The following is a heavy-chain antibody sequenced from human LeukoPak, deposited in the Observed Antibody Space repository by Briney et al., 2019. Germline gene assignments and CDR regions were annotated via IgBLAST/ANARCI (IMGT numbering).Heavy chain of an antibody. D-gene: IGHD7-27*01. Sequence: SETLSLTCTVSGYSISSGYYWGWIRQPPGKGLEWIGSIYHSGSTYYNPSLKSRVTISVDTSKNQFSLKLSSVTAADTAVYYCARDGGAGDGGYYYYYYMDVWGKGTTVTVSS. J-gene: IGHJ6*03. CDR1: GYSISSGYY. CDR3: ARDGGAGDGGYYYYYYMDV. CDR2: IYHSGST. V-gene: IGHV4-38-2*02.